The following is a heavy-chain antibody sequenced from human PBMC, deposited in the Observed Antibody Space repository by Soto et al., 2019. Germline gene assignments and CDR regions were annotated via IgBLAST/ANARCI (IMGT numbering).Heavy chain of an antibody. V-gene: IGHV3-23*01. CDR3: AKGGQSYDY. D-gene: IGHD3-10*01. Sequence: GGSLRLSCAASGFTFSTHAMSWVRQAPGKGLEWVSAISTSVGSTYYTDSVKGRFTISRDNSKNTLYLQMNSLRAEDTAVYYCAKGGQSYDYWGQGTRVIVSS. CDR1: GFTFSTHA. CDR2: ISTSVGST. J-gene: IGHJ4*02.